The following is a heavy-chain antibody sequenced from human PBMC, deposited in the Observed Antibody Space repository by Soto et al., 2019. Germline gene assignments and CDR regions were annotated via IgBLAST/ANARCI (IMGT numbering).Heavy chain of an antibody. CDR2: ISAYNGNT. Sequence: QVQLVQSGAEVKKPGASVKVSCKASGYTFTIYVISWVRQAPGQGLEWMGGISAYNGNTNYAQKLQGRVTMTTDTSTSTAYMELRSLRSDDTAVYYCVVAAQPYYFDYWGQGTLVTVSS. V-gene: IGHV1-18*01. D-gene: IGHD2-15*01. CDR3: VVAAQPYYFDY. J-gene: IGHJ4*02. CDR1: GYTFTIYV.